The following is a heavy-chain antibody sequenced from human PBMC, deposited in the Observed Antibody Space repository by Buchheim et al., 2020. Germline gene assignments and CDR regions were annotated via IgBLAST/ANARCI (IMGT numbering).Heavy chain of an antibody. CDR3: ARDPRYYYDSSPNWFDP. Sequence: QVQLVQSGAEVKKPGSSVKVSCKASGGTFSSYAISWVRQAPGQGLEWMGGIIPIFGTANYAQKFQGRVTITAAKSTSTAYMELSSLRSEDTAVYYCARDPRYYYDSSPNWFDPWGQGTL. D-gene: IGHD3-22*01. V-gene: IGHV1-69*06. CDR1: GGTFSSYA. CDR2: IIPIFGTA. J-gene: IGHJ5*02.